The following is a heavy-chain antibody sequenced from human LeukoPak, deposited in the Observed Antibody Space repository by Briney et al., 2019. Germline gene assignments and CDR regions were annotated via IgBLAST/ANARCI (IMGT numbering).Heavy chain of an antibody. D-gene: IGHD3-10*01. Sequence: GESLKISFKGSGCRFTSYWISWVRQMPGKGVGWVGRIDPSDSYTNYSPSFQGHVTISADKSISTAYLQWSSLKASDTAMYYCARTEWFGELFTDPWGQGTLVTVSS. CDR2: IDPSDSYT. J-gene: IGHJ5*02. V-gene: IGHV5-10-1*01. CDR3: ARTEWFGELFTDP. CDR1: GCRFTSYW.